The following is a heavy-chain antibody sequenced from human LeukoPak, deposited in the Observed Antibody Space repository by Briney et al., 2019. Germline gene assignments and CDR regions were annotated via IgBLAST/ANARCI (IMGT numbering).Heavy chain of an antibody. CDR3: AGHADCIGDCYRN. D-gene: IGHD2-21*02. Sequence: PSETLSLTCTVSGGSIRRDGDLWGWIRQPPGKGLEWIGTISHGGRTYYNPSLKSRVTISVETTKNQFSLKLSSVTATDTAVYYCAGHADCIGDCYRNWGQGTLVTVYS. CDR2: ISHGGRT. V-gene: IGHV4-39*01. J-gene: IGHJ4*02. CDR1: GGSIRRDGDL.